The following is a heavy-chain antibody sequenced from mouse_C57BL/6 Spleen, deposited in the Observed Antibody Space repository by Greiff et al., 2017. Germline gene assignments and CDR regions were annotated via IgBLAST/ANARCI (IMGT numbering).Heavy chain of an antibody. J-gene: IGHJ3*01. Sequence: QVQLQQPGAELVRPGSSVKLSCKASGYTFTSYWMHWVKQRPIQGLEWIGNIDPSDSETHYNQKFKDKATLTVDKSSSTAYMQLSSLTSEDSAVYYCARDNSPYYYGSRGFAYWGQGTLVTVSA. CDR2: IDPSDSET. CDR3: ARDNSPYYYGSRGFAY. V-gene: IGHV1-52*01. D-gene: IGHD1-1*01. CDR1: GYTFTSYW.